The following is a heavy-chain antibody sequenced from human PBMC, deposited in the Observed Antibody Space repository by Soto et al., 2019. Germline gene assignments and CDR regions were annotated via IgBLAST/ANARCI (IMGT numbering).Heavy chain of an antibody. Sequence: GGSLRLSCAASGFTFSSYAMSWVRQAPGKGLEWVSAISGSGGSTYYADSVKGRFTISRDNSKNTLYLQMNSLRAEDTAVYYCAKLTHDFFGGVIAEFDYWGQGTLVTVSS. CDR1: GFTFSSYA. CDR3: AKLTHDFFGGVIAEFDY. D-gene: IGHD3-16*02. J-gene: IGHJ4*02. V-gene: IGHV3-23*01. CDR2: ISGSGGST.